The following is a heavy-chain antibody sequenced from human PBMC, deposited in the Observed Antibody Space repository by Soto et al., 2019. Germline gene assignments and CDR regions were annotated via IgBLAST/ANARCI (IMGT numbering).Heavy chain of an antibody. CDR3: ARDQIVVLTAIPESDWFDP. D-gene: IGHD2-21*02. V-gene: IGHV1-18*04. Sequence: VASVKVSCKASGYTFTSYGISWVRQAPGQGLEWMGWISAYNGNTNYAQKLQGRVTMTTDTSTSTAYMELRSLRSDDTAVYYCARDQIVVLTAIPESDWFDPWGQGTLVTVSS. CDR2: ISAYNGNT. J-gene: IGHJ5*02. CDR1: GYTFTSYG.